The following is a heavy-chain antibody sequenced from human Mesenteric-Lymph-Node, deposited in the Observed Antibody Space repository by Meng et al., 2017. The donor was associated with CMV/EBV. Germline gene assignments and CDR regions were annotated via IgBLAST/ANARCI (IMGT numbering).Heavy chain of an antibody. CDR3: ARDRGEWLFDY. J-gene: IGHJ4*02. CDR1: SGSISGSSNY. Sequence: SETLSLTCTVSSGSISGSSNYWVWIRQTPGKGLEWIGSIYDSGSTYHNPSLKSRGTISVDTSKNHFSLKLRSVTAADTAVYYCARDRGEWLFDYWGQGTLVTVSS. D-gene: IGHD3-3*01. V-gene: IGHV4-39*07. CDR2: IYDSGST.